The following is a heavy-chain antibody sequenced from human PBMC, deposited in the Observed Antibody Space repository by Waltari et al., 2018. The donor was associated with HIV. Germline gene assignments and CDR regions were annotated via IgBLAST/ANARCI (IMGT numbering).Heavy chain of an antibody. J-gene: IGHJ6*02. V-gene: IGHV1-69*01. CDR1: GEKIWNYG. Sequence: VQLVQSGTEVKKPGSSVRVSCNSSGEKIWNYGFHWVRQVPGQRPEWMGVIIPRWRSTTHAQNLQGRVRITADEGANIVYMDLSSVTSEDAAIYYCVREAPSYCSGGRCYSGSFHNALDVWGQGTTVIVSS. D-gene: IGHD2-15*01. CDR2: IIPRWRST. CDR3: VREAPSYCSGGRCYSGSFHNALDV.